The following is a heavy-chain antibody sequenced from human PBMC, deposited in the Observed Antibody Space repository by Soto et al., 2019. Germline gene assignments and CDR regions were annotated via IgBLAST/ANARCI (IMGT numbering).Heavy chain of an antibody. J-gene: IGHJ3*01. D-gene: IGHD1-26*01. CDR2: LYDVDGS. CDR3: ATWHEREHAYDV. Sequence: GGSLRLSCAAFGLTVSGKKYVAWVRQAPGKGLEWVSALYDVDGSFYADSVKGRFTTSSDSSKTTVYLQMNGLRPDDTAVYYCATWHEREHAYDVWGQGTTVTVSS. CDR1: GLTVSGKKY. V-gene: IGHV3-53*01.